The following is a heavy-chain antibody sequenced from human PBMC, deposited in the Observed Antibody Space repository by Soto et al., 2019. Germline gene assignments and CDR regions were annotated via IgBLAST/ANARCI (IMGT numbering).Heavy chain of an antibody. Sequence: QVQLVESGGGVVQPGRSLRLSCAASGFTFSSCAMHWVRQAPGKRLEWVALISYDGSNKYFADSVKGRFTISRDNSKNTLYLQMNRLRAADTAVYYCARDKRDLRFLEWSYYFDYWGQGTLVTVSS. CDR3: ARDKRDLRFLEWSYYFDY. V-gene: IGHV3-30-3*01. D-gene: IGHD3-3*01. CDR1: GFTFSSCA. CDR2: ISYDGSNK. J-gene: IGHJ4*02.